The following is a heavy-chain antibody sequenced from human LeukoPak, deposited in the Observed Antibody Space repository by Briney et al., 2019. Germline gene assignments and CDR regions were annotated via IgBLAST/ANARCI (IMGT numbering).Heavy chain of an antibody. J-gene: IGHJ6*03. V-gene: IGHV3-23*01. CDR1: GFTFSSYS. CDR2: ISGSGGST. CDR3: AKGDYGDYYYYYMDV. Sequence: GGSLRLSCAASGFTFSSYSMNWVRQAPGKGLEWVSAISGSGGSTYYADSVKGRFTISRDNSKNTLCLQMNSLRAEDTAVYYCAKGDYGDYYYYYMDVWGKGTTVTVSS. D-gene: IGHD4-17*01.